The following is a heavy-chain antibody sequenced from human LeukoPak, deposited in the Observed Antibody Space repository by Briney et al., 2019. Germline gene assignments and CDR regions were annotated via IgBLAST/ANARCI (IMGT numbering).Heavy chain of an antibody. V-gene: IGHV3-74*01. Sequence: PGGSLRLSCAASGFTFSSYWIHWVRQAPGKGLVWVSRINSDGTGTTYADSVKGRFTISRDNAKNTLYLQMNSLRAEDTAVYYCARVSGSGSYYFDYWGQGTLVTVSS. CDR2: INSDGTGT. CDR1: GFTFSSYW. J-gene: IGHJ4*02. D-gene: IGHD3-10*01. CDR3: ARVSGSGSYYFDY.